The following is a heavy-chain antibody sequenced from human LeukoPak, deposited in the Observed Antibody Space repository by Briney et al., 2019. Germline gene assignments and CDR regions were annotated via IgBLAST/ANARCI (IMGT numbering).Heavy chain of an antibody. CDR3: TKGIGGYGDN. J-gene: IGHJ4*02. CDR2: ISSSSSYI. CDR1: GFAFSSYS. D-gene: IGHD5-12*01. Sequence: GGSLRLSCAASGFAFSSYSMNWVRQAPGKGLEWVSSISSSSSYIYYADSVKGRFTISRDNAKNSLYLQMNSLRAEDTAVYYCTKGIGGYGDNWGQGTLFTVSS. V-gene: IGHV3-21*01.